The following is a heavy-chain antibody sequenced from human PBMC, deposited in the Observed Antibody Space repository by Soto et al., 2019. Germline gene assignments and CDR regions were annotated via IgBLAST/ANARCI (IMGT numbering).Heavy chain of an antibody. D-gene: IGHD6-6*01. CDR2: ISWNSGSI. J-gene: IGHJ3*02. Sequence: EVPLVESGGGLVQPGRSLRLSCAASGFTFDDYAMHWVRQAPGKGLEWVSGISWNSGSIGYADSVKGRFTISRDNAKNSLYLQMNSLRAEDTALYYCAKDIAARPNAGYLGAFDIWGQGTMVTVSS. CDR1: GFTFDDYA. CDR3: AKDIAARPNAGYLGAFDI. V-gene: IGHV3-9*01.